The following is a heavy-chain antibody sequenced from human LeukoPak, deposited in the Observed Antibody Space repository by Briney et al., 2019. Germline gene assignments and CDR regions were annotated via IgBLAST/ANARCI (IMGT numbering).Heavy chain of an antibody. V-gene: IGHV4-38-2*02. Sequence: SETLSLTCTVSGYSISSGYYWGWIRQPPGKGLEWIGGIYHSGSTYYNPSLNSRVTISVDTSKTQFSLKLSSVTAADTAVYYCASYCSSTSCFASDAFDIWGQGTMVTVSS. CDR3: ASYCSSTSCFASDAFDI. D-gene: IGHD2-2*01. CDR2: IYHSGST. J-gene: IGHJ3*02. CDR1: GYSISSGYY.